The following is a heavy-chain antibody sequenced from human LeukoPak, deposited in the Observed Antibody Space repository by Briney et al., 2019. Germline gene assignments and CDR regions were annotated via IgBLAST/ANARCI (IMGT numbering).Heavy chain of an antibody. V-gene: IGHV4-59*01. CDR1: GGSISGYY. J-gene: IGHJ4*02. D-gene: IGHD2-15*01. CDR3: ARDFCSGGSCYSYFHY. CDR2: IYSSGGT. Sequence: SETLSLTCSVSGGSISGYYWSWIRQPPGKGLEWIGYIYSSGGTNYNPSLESRVTISLDTSKNQFSLRLSSVTAADTAVYYCARDFCSGGSCYSYFHYWGQGTLVTVSS.